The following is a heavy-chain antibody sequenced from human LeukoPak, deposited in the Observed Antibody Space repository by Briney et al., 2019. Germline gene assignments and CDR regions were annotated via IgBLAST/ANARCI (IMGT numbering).Heavy chain of an antibody. CDR1: GFTFNSYA. CDR2: ISGSGDRT. V-gene: IGHV3-23*01. D-gene: IGHD3-10*01. Sequence: PGGSLRLSCAASGFTFNSYAMSWVRQAPGKGLDWVSAISGSGDRTFYADSVKGWFTISRDNSKNTLYLQLNSLRAEDTALYYCARGGTNYYYMDVWGKGTTVTVSS. CDR3: ARGGTNYYYMDV. J-gene: IGHJ6*03.